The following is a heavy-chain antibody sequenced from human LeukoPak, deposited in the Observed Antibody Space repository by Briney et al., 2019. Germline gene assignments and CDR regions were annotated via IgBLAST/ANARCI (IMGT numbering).Heavy chain of an antibody. CDR1: GHSLTNYW. D-gene: IGHD3-10*01. V-gene: IGHV5-51*01. CDR3: ARPHFYASGSPYYLDY. J-gene: IGHJ4*02. Sequence: GESLKISCKGSGHSLTNYWIGWVRQMPGKGLEWMGMIYLGDSDTRYSPSFQGQVTISADKSISTAYLQWSNLKASDTAMYYCARPHFYASGSPYYLDYWGQGTLVTVSS. CDR2: IYLGDSDT.